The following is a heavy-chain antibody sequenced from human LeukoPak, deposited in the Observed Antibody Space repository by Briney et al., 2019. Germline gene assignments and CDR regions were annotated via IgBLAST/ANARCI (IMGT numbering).Heavy chain of an antibody. D-gene: IGHD5-24*01. V-gene: IGHV3-23*01. J-gene: IGHJ4*02. CDR1: GFTFSSSA. CDR3: AREGNYRQDFDY. Sequence: GGSLRLSCAASGFTFSSSAMGWVRQAPGKGLEWVSAISNNGGYTYYADSVQGRFTISRDNSKSTLCLQMNSLRAEDTAVYYCAREGNYRQDFDYWGQGTLVAVSS. CDR2: ISNNGGYT.